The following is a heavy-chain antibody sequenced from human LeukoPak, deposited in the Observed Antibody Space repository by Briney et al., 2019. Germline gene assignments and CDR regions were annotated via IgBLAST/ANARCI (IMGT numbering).Heavy chain of an antibody. J-gene: IGHJ4*02. Sequence: SETLSLTCTVSGGSISSYYWSWIRQPPGKGLEWIGYIYYSGSTNYNPSLKSRVTISVDTSKNQFSLKLSSVTAADTAVYYCARCMGRQVVPAAIDYWGQGTLVTVSS. V-gene: IGHV4-59*08. CDR2: IYYSGST. CDR3: ARCMGRQVVPAAIDY. CDR1: GGSISSYY. D-gene: IGHD2-2*01.